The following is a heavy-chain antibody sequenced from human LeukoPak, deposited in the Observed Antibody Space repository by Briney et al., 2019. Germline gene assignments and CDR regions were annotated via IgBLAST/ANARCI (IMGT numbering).Heavy chain of an antibody. CDR3: ARVNNWTEEPDTGFDY. CDR1: GYSISSGYY. CDR2: IYHSGST. D-gene: IGHD1-1*01. J-gene: IGHJ4*02. V-gene: IGHV4-38-2*02. Sequence: SETLSLTCTVSGYSISSGYYWGWIWQPPGKGLEWIGSIYHSGSTYYNPSLKSRVTISVDTSKNQFSLQLNSVTPEDTAVYYCARVNNWTEEPDTGFDYWGQGTPVTVSS.